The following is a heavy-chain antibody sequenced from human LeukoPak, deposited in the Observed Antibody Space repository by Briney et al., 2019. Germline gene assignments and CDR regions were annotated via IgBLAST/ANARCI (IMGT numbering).Heavy chain of an antibody. J-gene: IGHJ4*02. V-gene: IGHV4-39*01. CDR1: GGSISSISYY. Sequence: PETLSLTCTVSGGSISSISYYWGWIRHPPGKGREWVGRIFYSGSTYNNPSLKSPVTISVDTSKNPFSLKLSSVTAADTAVYYCASTVAGRRFFDYWGQGTLVTVSS. D-gene: IGHD6-19*01. CDR2: IFYSGST. CDR3: ASTVAGRRFFDY.